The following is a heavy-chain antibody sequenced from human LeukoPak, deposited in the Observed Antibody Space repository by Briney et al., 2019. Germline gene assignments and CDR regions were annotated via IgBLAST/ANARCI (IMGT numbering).Heavy chain of an antibody. CDR3: ASSEGGSYSTQVNYFDY. CDR2: ISSSGSTV. Sequence: GGSLRLSCAASGFTFSSYEMNWVRQAPGKGLEWVSYISSSGSTVYYADSVKGRFTISRDNAKNSLYLQMNSLRAEDTAVYYCASSEGGSYSTQVNYFDYWGQGTLVTVSS. D-gene: IGHD1-26*01. V-gene: IGHV3-48*03. CDR1: GFTFSSYE. J-gene: IGHJ4*02.